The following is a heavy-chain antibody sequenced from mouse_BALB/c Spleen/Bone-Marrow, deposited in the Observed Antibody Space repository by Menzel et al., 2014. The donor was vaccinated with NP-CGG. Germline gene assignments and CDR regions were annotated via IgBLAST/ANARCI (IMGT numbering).Heavy chain of an antibody. V-gene: IGHV1-54*01. Sequence: QVQLQQSGAELVRPGTSVKVSCKASGYAFTNYLIEWVKQRPGQGLEWIGVINPGSGGTNYNEKFKGKATLTADKSSSTAYMQLSNLTSDDSAVYFCAREKGLRRGAMDYWGQGTSVTVSS. CDR3: AREKGLRRGAMDY. J-gene: IGHJ4*01. CDR1: GYAFTNYL. D-gene: IGHD2-12*01. CDR2: INPGSGGT.